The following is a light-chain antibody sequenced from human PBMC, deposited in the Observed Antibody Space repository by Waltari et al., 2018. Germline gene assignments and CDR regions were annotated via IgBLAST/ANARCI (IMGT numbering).Light chain of an antibody. CDR3: QQYNSYWWT. J-gene: IGKJ1*01. CDR2: EAS. Sequence: DIQMTQSPSTLSASVGDRVTVTCRASQTIGTYLAWFQRKPGKAPKLLIYEASTLENGVPSRFSGSGSGTEFTLIISSLEPDDFATYYCQQYNSYWWTFGLGTKVEV. CDR1: QTIGTY. V-gene: IGKV1-5*03.